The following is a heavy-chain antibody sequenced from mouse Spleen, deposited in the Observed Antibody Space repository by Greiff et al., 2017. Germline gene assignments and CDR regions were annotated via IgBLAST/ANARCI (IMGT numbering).Heavy chain of an antibody. CDR2: IYPRSGNT. CDR1: GYTFTSYG. CDR3: ARRYYAMDY. J-gene: IGHJ4*01. Sequence: VPLVESGAELARPGASVKLSCKSSGYTFTSYGISWVKQRTGQGLEWIGEIYPRSGNTYYNEKFKGKATLTADKSSSTAYMELRSLTSEDSAVYFCARRYYAMDYGGQGTSVTVSS. V-gene: IGHV1-81*01.